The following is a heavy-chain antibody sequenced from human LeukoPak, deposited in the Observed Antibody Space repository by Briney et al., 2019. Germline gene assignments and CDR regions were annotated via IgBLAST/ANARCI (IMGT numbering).Heavy chain of an antibody. CDR3: AREPYYYDSSGPNWFDP. CDR1: GGTFSSYA. Sequence: VASVKVSCKASGGTFSSYAISWVRQAPGQGLECMGGIIPIFGTANYAQKFQGRVTITTDESTSTAYMELSSLRSEDTAVYYCAREPYYYDSSGPNWFDPWGQGTLVTVSS. V-gene: IGHV1-69*05. CDR2: IIPIFGTA. D-gene: IGHD3-22*01. J-gene: IGHJ5*02.